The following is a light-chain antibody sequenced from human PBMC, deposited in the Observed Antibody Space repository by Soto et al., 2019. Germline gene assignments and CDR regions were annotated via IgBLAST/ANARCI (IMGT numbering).Light chain of an antibody. Sequence: EVVMTQSPATLSVSPGERATLSCRASQSVNANLAWYQQKPGQAPRLLIHGASNRATGIPARFSGSGFGTESILTLSSLQSEDFAVYYCQQYNTWLWTFGQGTKVEI. CDR3: QQYNTWLWT. CDR2: GAS. J-gene: IGKJ1*01. CDR1: QSVNAN. V-gene: IGKV3-15*01.